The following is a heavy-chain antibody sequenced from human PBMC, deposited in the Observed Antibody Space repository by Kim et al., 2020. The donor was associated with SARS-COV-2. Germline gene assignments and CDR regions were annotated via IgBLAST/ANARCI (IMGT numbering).Heavy chain of an antibody. V-gene: IGHV3-23*03. CDR3: AKIPSSSWFYFDY. CDR2: IYSGGSST. J-gene: IGHJ4*02. CDR1: GFTFSSYA. Sequence: GGSLRLSCAASGFTFSSYAMSWVRQAPGKGLQWVSVIYSGGSSTYYADSVKGQFTISRDNSKNTLYLQMNSLRAEDTAVYYCAKIPSSSWFYFDYWGQGTLVTVSS. D-gene: IGHD6-13*01.